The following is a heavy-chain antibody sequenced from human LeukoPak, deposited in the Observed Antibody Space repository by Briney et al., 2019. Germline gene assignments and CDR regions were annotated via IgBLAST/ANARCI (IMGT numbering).Heavy chain of an antibody. CDR3: ARGGTYSSSWYPGAFDI. Sequence: SETLSLTCTVSGGSVSSTHYWGWTRPPPGKGLEWIGSIYYGGSTYYNASLRSRVTTSIDTSKNQFSLKLTSVTAADTAVYYCARGGTYSSSWYPGAFDIWGLGTMVTVSS. CDR2: IYYGGST. J-gene: IGHJ3*02. D-gene: IGHD6-13*01. V-gene: IGHV4-39*07. CDR1: GGSVSSTHY.